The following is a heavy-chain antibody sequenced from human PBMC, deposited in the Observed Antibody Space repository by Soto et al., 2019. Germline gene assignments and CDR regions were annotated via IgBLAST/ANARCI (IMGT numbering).Heavy chain of an antibody. CDR2: IYPGDSDT. D-gene: IGHD6-6*01. CDR1: GYSFTTYW. V-gene: IGHV5-51*01. CDR3: ARHRGPARYCYYYGLDV. J-gene: IGHJ6*02. Sequence: PGESLKISCKGSGYSFTTYWIGWVRQMPGKGLEWMGIIYPGDSDTRYSPSFQGQVTISADKSISTAYLQWSSLKASDTAMYYCARHRGPARYCYYYGLDVWGQGTTVTVSS.